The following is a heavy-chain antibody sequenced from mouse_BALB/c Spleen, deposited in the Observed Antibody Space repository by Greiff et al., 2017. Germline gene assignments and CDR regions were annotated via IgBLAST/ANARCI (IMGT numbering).Heavy chain of an antibody. V-gene: IGHV3-8*02. J-gene: IGHJ1*01. CDR2: ISYSGST. CDR1: GDSITSGY. D-gene: IGHD1-1*01. Sequence: EVKLMESGPSLVKPSQSLSLSCSVTGDSITSGYWNWVRKFPGNKLEYMGYISYSGSTYYNPSHKSRISITRDTSKNQSYLQLNSVTTEDTATYYCARSYCGSYWYFDVWGAGTTVTVSS. CDR3: ARSYCGSYWYFDV.